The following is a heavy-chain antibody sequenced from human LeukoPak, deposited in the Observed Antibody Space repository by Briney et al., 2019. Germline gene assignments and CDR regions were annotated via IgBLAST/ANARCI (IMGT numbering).Heavy chain of an antibody. D-gene: IGHD2-2*01. CDR1: GGTFSSYA. CDR3: ATIGYCSSTSCFEFDY. J-gene: IGHJ4*02. V-gene: IGHV1-69*04. Sequence: ASVTVSCKASGGTFSSYAISWVRQAPGQGLEWMGRIIPIFGIANYAQKFQGRVTITADKSTSTAYMELSSLRSEDTAVYYCATIGYCSSTSCFEFDYWGQGTLVTVSS. CDR2: IIPIFGIA.